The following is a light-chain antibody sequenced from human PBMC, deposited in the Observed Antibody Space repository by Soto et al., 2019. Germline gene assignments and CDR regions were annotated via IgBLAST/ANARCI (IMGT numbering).Light chain of an antibody. CDR1: QDIGTW. Sequence: DIQMTQSPSSVSASIGDRVTFTCRAGQDIGTWLAWYQQKPGNAPKLLISVASKLERGVPSRFSGSGSGKHFTLPISSLQPEELATYYFQQCHSFPPTFGQGTKLEIK. CDR3: QQCHSFPPT. V-gene: IGKV1D-12*01. CDR2: VAS. J-gene: IGKJ2*01.